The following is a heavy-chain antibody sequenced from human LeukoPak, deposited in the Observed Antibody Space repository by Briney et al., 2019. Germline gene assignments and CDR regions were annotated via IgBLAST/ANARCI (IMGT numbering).Heavy chain of an antibody. CDR1: CGSFSGYY. J-gene: IGHJ6*03. D-gene: IGHD3-10*01. CDR3: ARRIWFGDFYMDV. Sequence: SETLSLTWCVYCGSFSGYYWSWIRQPPGKGLEWIGEVNHSGSTNYNPSLNRRVTIPVDTSKNQFSLKPSAGTAADTDVFYCARRIWFGDFYMDVWGKGTPVTISS. CDR2: VNHSGST. V-gene: IGHV4-34*01.